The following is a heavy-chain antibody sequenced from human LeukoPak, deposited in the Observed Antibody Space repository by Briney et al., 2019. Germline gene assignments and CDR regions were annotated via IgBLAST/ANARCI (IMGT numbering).Heavy chain of an antibody. CDR3: AKDPPRDFWSGTDY. D-gene: IGHD3-3*01. CDR2: IYTSGST. V-gene: IGHV4-61*02. CDR1: GGSISSGSYY. Sequence: SQTLSLTCTVSGGSISSGSYYWNWIRQPAGKGLEWIGRIYTSGSTYYADSVKGRFTISRDDSKNTLYLQMNSLRAEDTAVYYCAKDPPRDFWSGTDYWGQGTLVTVSS. J-gene: IGHJ4*02.